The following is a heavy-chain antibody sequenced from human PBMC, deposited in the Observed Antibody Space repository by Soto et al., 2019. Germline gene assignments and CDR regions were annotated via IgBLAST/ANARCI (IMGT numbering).Heavy chain of an antibody. Sequence: GASVKVSCKASGYTFTSYAMHWVRQAPGQRLEWMGWINAGNGNTKYSQKFQGRVTITRDTSASTAYMELSSLRSEDTALYYCARDPEKVCSSTSCSWFDPWGQGTLVTVSS. CDR1: GYTFTSYA. CDR2: INAGNGNT. CDR3: ARDPEKVCSSTSCSWFDP. D-gene: IGHD2-2*01. V-gene: IGHV1-3*01. J-gene: IGHJ5*02.